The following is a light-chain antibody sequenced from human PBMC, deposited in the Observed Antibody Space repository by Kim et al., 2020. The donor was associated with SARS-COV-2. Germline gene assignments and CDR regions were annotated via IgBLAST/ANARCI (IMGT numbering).Light chain of an antibody. CDR3: QQYVAWM. V-gene: IGKV3-15*01. J-gene: IGKJ1*01. CDR2: CAS. Sequence: EIVMTQSPGTLSVSPGERATLSCRASQIVGTNLAWYQQKPGQSPRLLIYCASTRATGVPGRFSGSGSGTEFTLTISSLQSEDFAVYYCQQYVAWMFVQGTKVDIK. CDR1: QIVGTN.